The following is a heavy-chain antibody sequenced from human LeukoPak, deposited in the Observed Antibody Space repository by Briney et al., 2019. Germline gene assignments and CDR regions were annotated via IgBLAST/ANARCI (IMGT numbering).Heavy chain of an antibody. V-gene: IGHV3-7*01. J-gene: IGHJ4*02. CDR1: GFTFSSDW. CDR3: ATGRSCTTCYLPDY. Sequence: GRSLRLSCAASGFTFSSDWMSWVRQAPGEGLEWVANINQDGSVKYYVDSVKGRFTISRDNAKNSLYLQMNSLRAEDTAVYHCATGRSCTTCYLPDYWGQGTLVTVSS. CDR2: INQDGSVK. D-gene: IGHD2-2*01.